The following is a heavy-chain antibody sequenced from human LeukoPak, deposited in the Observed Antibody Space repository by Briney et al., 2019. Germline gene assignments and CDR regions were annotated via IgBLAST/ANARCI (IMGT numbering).Heavy chain of an antibody. Sequence: SETLSLTCAVYGGSFSGYYWTWIRQPPGKGLEWIGEINHSGGTNYNPSLKSRVTISVDTSKNQFSLKLSSVTAADTAVYYCARGILRYFDWLLGYDSWGQGTLVIVSS. D-gene: IGHD3-9*01. CDR3: ARGILRYFDWLLGYDS. CDR1: GGSFSGYY. CDR2: INHSGGT. J-gene: IGHJ4*02. V-gene: IGHV4-34*01.